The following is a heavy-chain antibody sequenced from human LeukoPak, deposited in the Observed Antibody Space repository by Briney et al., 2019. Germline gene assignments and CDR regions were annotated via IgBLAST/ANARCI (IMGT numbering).Heavy chain of an antibody. J-gene: IGHJ4*02. CDR3: ARGPPYSSGWYADY. CDR2: MNPNSGNT. D-gene: IGHD6-19*01. V-gene: IGHV1-8*01. CDR1: GYTFTSYD. Sequence: ASVKVSCKASGYTFTSYDINWVRQATGQGLEWMGWMNPNSGNTGYAQKFQGRVTMTRNTSISTAYMELSSLRSEDTAVYYCARGPPYSSGWYADYWGQGTLVTVSS.